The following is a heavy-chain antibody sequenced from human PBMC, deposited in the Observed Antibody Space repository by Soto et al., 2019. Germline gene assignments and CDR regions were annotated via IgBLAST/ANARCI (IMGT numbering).Heavy chain of an antibody. D-gene: IGHD2-15*01. CDR3: ARRPQDCSGGRCYLYFHH. CDR2: IYYSGST. V-gene: IGHV4-30-4*01. Sequence: QVQLKESGPGLVKASQTLSLTCTVSGGSISSGDYYWSWIRQPPGKGLEWIGYIYYSGSTYYNPSLKSRVTISVDTSKNQFSLKLISVTAADTAVYYCARRPQDCSGGRCYLYFHHWGQGTLVTVSS. CDR1: GGSISSGDYY. J-gene: IGHJ1*01.